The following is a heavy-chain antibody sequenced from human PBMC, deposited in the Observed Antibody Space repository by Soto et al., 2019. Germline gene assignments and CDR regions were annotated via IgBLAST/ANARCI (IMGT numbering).Heavy chain of an antibody. CDR3: ARVRSYGYGPGAMDV. CDR2: ISSRSRFI. D-gene: IGHD3-16*01. CDR1: GFTFSDYY. J-gene: IGHJ6*02. Sequence: QVQLVESGGGLVKPGGSLRVSCAASGFTFSDYYMTWIRQAPGKGLEWVSYISSRSRFIKDADSVKGRFIISRDNAKNSLSLQMHSLRVEDTAIYYCARVRSYGYGPGAMDVWGQGTTVTVSS. V-gene: IGHV3-11*06.